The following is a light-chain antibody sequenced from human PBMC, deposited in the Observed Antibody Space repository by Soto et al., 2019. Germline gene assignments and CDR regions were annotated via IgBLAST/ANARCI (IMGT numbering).Light chain of an antibody. J-gene: IGKJ1*01. CDR2: AAS. CDR3: QHYNSYSEA. V-gene: IGKV1-9*01. CDR1: QGISSY. Sequence: IPLTQSPSSLSASVGDRVTITCRASQGISSYLAWYQQKPGKAPELLIYAASTLQSGVPSRFSGSGSGTEFTLTISSLQPDDFATYYCQHYNSYSEAFGQGTKVDIK.